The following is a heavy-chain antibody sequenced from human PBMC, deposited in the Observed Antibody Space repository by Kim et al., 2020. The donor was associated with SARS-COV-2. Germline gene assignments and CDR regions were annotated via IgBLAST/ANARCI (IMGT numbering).Heavy chain of an antibody. V-gene: IGHV4-34*01. CDR3: ARDAGYGDYILYY. D-gene: IGHD4-17*01. Sequence: SETLSLTCAVYGGSFSGYYWSWIRQPPGKGLEWIGEINHSGSTNYNPSLKSRVTISVDTSKNQFSLKLSSVTAADTAVYYCARDAGYGDYILYYWGQGTL. J-gene: IGHJ4*02. CDR1: GGSFSGYY. CDR2: INHSGST.